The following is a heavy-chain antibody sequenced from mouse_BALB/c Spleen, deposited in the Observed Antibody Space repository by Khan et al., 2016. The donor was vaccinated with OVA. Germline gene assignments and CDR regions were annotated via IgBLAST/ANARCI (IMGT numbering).Heavy chain of an antibody. J-gene: IGHJ4*01. CDR2: INTYTGEP. Sequence: QVQLQQSGPELKKPGETVKISCKASGYTFTNSGMNWVKQAPGKGLKWMGWINTYTGEPTYADDFKGRFAFSLETSASTAYLQINNLKSEDTATDFCARPPYFSYVLVYWGQGTSVTVSS. CDR1: GYTFTNSG. V-gene: IGHV9-3-1*01. CDR3: ARPPYFSYVLVY. D-gene: IGHD2-10*01.